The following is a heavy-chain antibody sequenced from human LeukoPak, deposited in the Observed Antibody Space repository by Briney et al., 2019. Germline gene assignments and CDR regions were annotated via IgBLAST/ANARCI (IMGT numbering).Heavy chain of an antibody. CDR3: ARDRADLYSGSYSDYFDY. CDR2: ISSSSSYI. V-gene: IGHV3-21*01. Sequence: PGGSLRLSCAASGVTFSSYSMNWVRQAPGKGLEWASSISSSSSYIYYADSVKGRFTISRDNAKNSLYLQMNSLRAEDTAVYYCARDRADLYSGSYSDYFDYWGQGTLVTVSS. D-gene: IGHD1-26*01. J-gene: IGHJ4*02. CDR1: GVTFSSYS.